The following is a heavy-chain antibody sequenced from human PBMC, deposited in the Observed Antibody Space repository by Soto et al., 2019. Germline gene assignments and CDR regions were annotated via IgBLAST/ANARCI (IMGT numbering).Heavy chain of an antibody. Sequence: QVQLVQSGAEVKKPGAAVEVSCKASGYTFTSHYVHWVRQAPGQGLEWMGLINANSGTTSYAQKFQGRVTMTRYTSTSTVYMELSSLRFEDTAVYYCARDRNLETSAWARDYWGHGTLVTVSS. CDR1: GYTFTSHY. CDR2: INANSGTT. D-gene: IGHD6-19*01. J-gene: IGHJ4*01. CDR3: ARDRNLETSAWARDY. V-gene: IGHV1-46*03.